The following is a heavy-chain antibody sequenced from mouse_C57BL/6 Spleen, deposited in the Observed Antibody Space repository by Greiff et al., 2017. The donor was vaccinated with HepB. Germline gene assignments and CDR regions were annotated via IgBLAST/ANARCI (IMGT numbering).Heavy chain of an antibody. Sequence: EVQLQQSGPELVKPGASVKISCKASGYTFTDYYMNWVKQSHGKSLEWIGDINPNNGGTSYNQKFKGKATLTVDKSSSTAYMELRSLTSEDSAVYYCARGTAQATYSDYWGQGTTLTVSS. CDR2: INPNNGGT. V-gene: IGHV1-26*01. J-gene: IGHJ2*01. CDR1: GYTFTDYY. D-gene: IGHD3-2*02. CDR3: ARGTAQATYSDY.